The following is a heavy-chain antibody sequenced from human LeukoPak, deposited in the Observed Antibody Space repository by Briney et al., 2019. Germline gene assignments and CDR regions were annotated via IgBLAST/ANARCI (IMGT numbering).Heavy chain of an antibody. CDR2: IYYSGST. Sequence: SETLPLTCTVSGGSISSYYWSWIRQPPGKGLEWIAYIYYSGSTNYNPSLKSRVTISVDTSKNQFSLKLSSVTAADTAVYFCARNYYDTKKPWDWGQGTLVTVSS. J-gene: IGHJ4*02. V-gene: IGHV4-59*08. CDR1: GGSISSYY. D-gene: IGHD3-22*01. CDR3: ARNYYDTKKPWD.